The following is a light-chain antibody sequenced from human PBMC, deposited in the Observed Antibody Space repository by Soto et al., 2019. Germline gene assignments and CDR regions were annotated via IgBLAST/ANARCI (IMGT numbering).Light chain of an antibody. V-gene: IGLV1-44*01. CDR1: NSNIGSNN. Sequence: QSVLTQPPSASATPGQRVTISCSGSNSNIGSNNVEWYQHLPGTAPKLLIYSNNQGPSGVPDRFSGSKSGTSASLAISGLQSEDEADYYCASWDDSVNGLVIGGGTKVTVL. CDR2: SNN. CDR3: ASWDDSVNGLV. J-gene: IGLJ3*02.